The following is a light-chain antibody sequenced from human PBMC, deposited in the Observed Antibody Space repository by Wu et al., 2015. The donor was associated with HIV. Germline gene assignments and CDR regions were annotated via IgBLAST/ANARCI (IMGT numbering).Light chain of an antibody. V-gene: IGKV3-11*01. CDR1: QSVSSY. J-gene: IGKJ3*01. Sequence: EIVLTQSPATLSLSPGERATLSCRASQSVSSYLAWYQQKPGQAPRLLIYDASNRATGIPAGFSGSGSGTDFTLTISSLEPEDFAVYYCQQRSNWLFTFGPGTKGGYQT. CDR2: DAS. CDR3: QQRSNWLFT.